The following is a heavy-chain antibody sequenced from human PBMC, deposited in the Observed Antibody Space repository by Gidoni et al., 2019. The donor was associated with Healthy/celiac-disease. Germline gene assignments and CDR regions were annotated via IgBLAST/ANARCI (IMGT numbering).Heavy chain of an antibody. CDR2: IKQDGSEK. CDR3: ARDSDSSGYSGGNWFDP. J-gene: IGHJ5*02. D-gene: IGHD3-22*01. CDR1: GFPFSSFW. V-gene: IGHV3-7*01. Sequence: EVQLVESGGGLVQPGGSLRLSCAASGFPFSSFWMSWVRQAPGKGLEWVANIKQDGSEKYYVDAVKGRVTISRDNAKNSLYLQMNSLRAEDTAVYYCARDSDSSGYSGGNWFDPWGQGTLVTVSS.